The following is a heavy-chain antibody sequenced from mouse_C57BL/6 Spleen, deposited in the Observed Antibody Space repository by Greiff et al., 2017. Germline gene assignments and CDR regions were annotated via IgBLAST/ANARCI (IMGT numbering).Heavy chain of an antibody. CDR3: TGVSTTVVGHFDY. J-gene: IGHJ2*01. Sequence: EVKLEESGGGLVQPGGSMKLSCVASGFTFSNYWMNWVRQSPEKGLEWVAQIRLKSDNYATHYAESVKGRFTISRDDSKRSVDLQMNNLRAEDTGIYYCTGVSTTVVGHFDYWGQGTTLTVSS. V-gene: IGHV6-3*01. CDR1: GFTFSNYW. D-gene: IGHD1-1*01. CDR2: IRLKSDNYAT.